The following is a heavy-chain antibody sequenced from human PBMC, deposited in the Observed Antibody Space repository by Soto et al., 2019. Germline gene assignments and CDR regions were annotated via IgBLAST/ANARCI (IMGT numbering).Heavy chain of an antibody. V-gene: IGHV3-23*01. J-gene: IGHJ4*02. CDR1: GFTFSSYT. Sequence: EVQLLESGGGLVEPGGSRRLSCAASGFTFSSYTMSWVRQAPGKGLEWVSTISGSGSSTYSADSVKGRFTISRDNPKNTLYLQMNSLRVEDTAIYYCAKAWGIDYWGQGTLVTVSS. D-gene: IGHD7-27*01. CDR2: ISGSGSST. CDR3: AKAWGIDY.